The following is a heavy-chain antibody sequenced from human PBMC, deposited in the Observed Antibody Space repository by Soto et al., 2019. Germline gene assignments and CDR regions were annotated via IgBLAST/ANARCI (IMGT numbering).Heavy chain of an antibody. J-gene: IGHJ3*02. CDR2: ISAYNGNT. D-gene: IGHD1-26*01. V-gene: IGHV1-18*01. CDR3: ARDTWLLPNGPGAFDI. Sequence: ASVKVSCKASGYTFTSYGISRVRQAPGQGLEWMGWISAYNGNTNYAQKLQGRVTMTTDTSTSTAYMELRSLRSDDTAVYYCARDTWLLPNGPGAFDIWGQGTMVTVSS. CDR1: GYTFTSYG.